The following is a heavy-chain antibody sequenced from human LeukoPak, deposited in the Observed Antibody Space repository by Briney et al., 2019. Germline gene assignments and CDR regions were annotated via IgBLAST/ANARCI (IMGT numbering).Heavy chain of an antibody. D-gene: IGHD6-19*01. CDR2: IGRAGDT. CDR1: GFTFSTYD. CDR3: ARDSSGWGLDV. V-gene: IGHV3-13*04. J-gene: IGHJ6*02. Sequence: GGSLRLSCAASGFTFSTYDMHWVRQATGKGLEWVSAIGRAGDTHYPGSVKGRFTISRENAKNSLYLQMNRLRAGDTAVYYCARDSSGWGLDVWGQGTTVTVSS.